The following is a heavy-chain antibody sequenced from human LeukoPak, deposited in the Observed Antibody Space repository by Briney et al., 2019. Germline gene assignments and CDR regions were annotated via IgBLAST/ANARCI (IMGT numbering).Heavy chain of an antibody. J-gene: IGHJ4*02. Sequence: SETLSLTCTVSGGSISSYYWSWIRQPPGKGLEWIGYIYYSGSTNYNPSLKSRVTISVDTSKNQFSLKLSSVTAADTAVYYCARRQLVRNFDYWGQGTLVTVSS. CDR3: ARRQLVRNFDY. CDR2: IYYSGST. D-gene: IGHD6-6*01. V-gene: IGHV4-59*12. CDR1: GGSISSYY.